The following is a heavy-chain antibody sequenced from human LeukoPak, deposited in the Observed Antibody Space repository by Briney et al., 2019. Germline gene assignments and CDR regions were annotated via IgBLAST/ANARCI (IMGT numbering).Heavy chain of an antibody. CDR1: GYTFTSYG. CDR2: ISVYNGNT. D-gene: IGHD4-17*01. CDR3: ARPNDYGGTRGFDP. J-gene: IGHJ5*02. V-gene: IGHV1-18*01. Sequence: ALVKVSCKASGYTFTSYGISWVRQAPGQGLEWMGWISVYNGNTNYAQKLQGRVTMTTDTSTSTAYMELRSLRSDDTAVYYCARPNDYGGTRGFDPWGQGTLVTVSS.